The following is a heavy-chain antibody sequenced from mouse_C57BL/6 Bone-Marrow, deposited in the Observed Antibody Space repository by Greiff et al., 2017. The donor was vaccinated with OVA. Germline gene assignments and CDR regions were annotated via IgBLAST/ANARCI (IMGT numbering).Heavy chain of an antibody. CDR1: GNTFPSSW. Sequence: VQLQQPGAELLKPGASVRMSSKPSGNTFPSSWLTGLKRRPGQGLEGIGDIYPGSGSTNYNEKFKSKATLTVDTSSSTAYMQLSSLTSEDSAVYYCATPFCWGQGTTLTVSS. J-gene: IGHJ2*01. CDR3: ATPFC. CDR2: IYPGSGST. V-gene: IGHV1-55*01.